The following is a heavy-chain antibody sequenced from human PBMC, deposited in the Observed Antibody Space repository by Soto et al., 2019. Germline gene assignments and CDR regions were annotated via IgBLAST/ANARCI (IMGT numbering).Heavy chain of an antibody. CDR3: ARSGWDGYHDY. CDR2: ISAYSGNT. Sequence: QVQLVQSGAEVKKPGASVKVSCKASGYTFTSYGISWVRQAPGQGLEWMGWISAYSGNTNYAHKLQGRVTMTTDTSTITAYMALRLLRCDDTAVYYCARSGWDGYHDYCGQVALVTVSS. CDR1: GYTFTSYG. J-gene: IGHJ4*02. D-gene: IGHD5-12*01. V-gene: IGHV1-18*01.